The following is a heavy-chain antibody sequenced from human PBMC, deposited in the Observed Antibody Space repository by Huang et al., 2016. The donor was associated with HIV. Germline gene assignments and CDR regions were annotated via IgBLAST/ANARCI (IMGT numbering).Heavy chain of an antibody. Sequence: QVQLVESGGGVVQPGGSLRLSCATSGFTFSSYGMHWVRPAPGLGLEWVAFIQYDGTKKYYADSVKGRFNISRDNSKNMLHLQMNNLRVEDTAAYFCAKVTLGFDYWGQGTWVTVSS. CDR3: AKVTLGFDY. CDR2: IQYDGTKK. D-gene: IGHD2-15*01. CDR1: GFTFSSYG. V-gene: IGHV3-30*02. J-gene: IGHJ4*02.